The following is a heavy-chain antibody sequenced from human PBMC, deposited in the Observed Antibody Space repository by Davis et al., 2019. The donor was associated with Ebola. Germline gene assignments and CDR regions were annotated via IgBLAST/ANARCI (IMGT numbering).Heavy chain of an antibody. CDR2: IWSDGHTK. Sequence: PGGSLRLSCGASGFIFNRHGMHWVRQAPGKGLDWVAVIWSDGHTKYYADSVKGRFTISRDNSKNTVYLQMDSLRVEDTAMYYCARSYYGGDYFDYWGQGTLVTVSS. D-gene: IGHD3-10*01. V-gene: IGHV3-33*08. CDR3: ARSYYGGDYFDY. CDR1: GFIFNRHG. J-gene: IGHJ4*02.